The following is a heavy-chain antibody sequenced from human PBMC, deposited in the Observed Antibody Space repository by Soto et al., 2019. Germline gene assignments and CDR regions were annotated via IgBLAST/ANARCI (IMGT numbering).Heavy chain of an antibody. Sequence: PGESLKISCKGSGYSFTSYWIGWVRQMPGKGLEWMGIIYPGDSDTRYSPSFQGQVTISADKSISTAYLQWSSLKAPDTAMYYCARHYLFGCSSTSCYRSPPGMDVWGQGTTVTVSS. CDR1: GYSFTSYW. V-gene: IGHV5-51*01. CDR2: IYPGDSDT. J-gene: IGHJ6*02. D-gene: IGHD2-2*01. CDR3: ARHYLFGCSSTSCYRSPPGMDV.